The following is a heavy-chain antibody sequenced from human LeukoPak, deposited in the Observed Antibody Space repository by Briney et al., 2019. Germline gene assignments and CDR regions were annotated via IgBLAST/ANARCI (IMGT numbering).Heavy chain of an antibody. CDR3: ARGTRGIYSNLDFDY. V-gene: IGHV3-48*03. CDR1: GFTFSSYV. J-gene: IGHJ4*02. Sequence: GGSLRLSCAASGFTFSSYVMNWVRQAPGKGLEWVSYISSSGSTIYYADSVKGRFTISRDNAKNSLYLQMNSLRAEDTAVYYCARGTRGIYSNLDFDYWGQGTLVTVSS. CDR2: ISSSGSTI. D-gene: IGHD1-26*01.